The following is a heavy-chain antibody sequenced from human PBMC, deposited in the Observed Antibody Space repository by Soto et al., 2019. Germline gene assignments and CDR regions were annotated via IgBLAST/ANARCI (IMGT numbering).Heavy chain of an antibody. V-gene: IGHV4-34*01. CDR1: GGSFSGYY. J-gene: IGHJ5*02. CDR2: INHSGST. D-gene: IGHD2-15*01. Sequence: QVQLQQWGAGLLKPSETLSLTCAVYGGSFSGYYWSWIRQPPGKGLEWIGEINHSGSTNYNPSLKSRVTISVDTSKNQFSLKLSSVTAADTAVYYCARGARGVVVVAATGGFDPWGQGTLVTVSS. CDR3: ARGARGVVVVAATGGFDP.